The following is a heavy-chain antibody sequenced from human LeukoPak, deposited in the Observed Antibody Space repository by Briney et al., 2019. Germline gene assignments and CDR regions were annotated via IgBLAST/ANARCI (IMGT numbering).Heavy chain of an antibody. CDR2: INHSGST. CDR3: ARDYYGSGSYYNDYYYYMDV. Sequence: PSETLSLTCAVYGGSFSGYYWSWIRQPPGKGLEWIGEINHSGSTNYNPSLKSRVTISVDTSKNQFSLKLSSVTAADTAVYYCARDYYGSGSYYNDYYYYMDVWGKGTTVTVSS. J-gene: IGHJ6*03. D-gene: IGHD3-10*01. CDR1: GGSFSGYY. V-gene: IGHV4-34*01.